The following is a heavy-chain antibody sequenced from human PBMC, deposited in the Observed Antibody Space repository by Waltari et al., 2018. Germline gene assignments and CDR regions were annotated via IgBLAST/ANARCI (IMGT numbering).Heavy chain of an antibody. J-gene: IGHJ4*02. CDR3: ARNKGWYGDGYFDY. CDR2: IYSDGRT. CDR1: GFTGRSNY. D-gene: IGHD6-19*01. V-gene: IGHV3-53*01. Sequence: EVQLVESGGGLIQPGGSLRLSCEASGFTGRSNYRGWVRQAPGKGREWVSVIYSDGRTVYADSVKGRFTISRDNLKNTVDLQMSSLRADDTAVYYCARNKGWYGDGYFDYWGQGTLVSVSS.